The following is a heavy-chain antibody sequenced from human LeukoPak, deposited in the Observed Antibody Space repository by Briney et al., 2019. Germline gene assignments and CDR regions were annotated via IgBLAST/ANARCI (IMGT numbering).Heavy chain of an antibody. CDR3: ARRGDSSGYYSVSWFDP. D-gene: IGHD3-22*01. V-gene: IGHV4-34*01. J-gene: IGHJ5*02. CDR2: INHSGST. CDR1: GGSFSGYY. Sequence: PSGTLSLTCAVYGGSFSGYYWSWIRQPPGKGLEWIGEINHSGSTNYNPSLKSRATISVDTSKNQFSLKLSSVTAADTAVYYCARRGDSSGYYSVSWFDPWGQGTLVTVSS.